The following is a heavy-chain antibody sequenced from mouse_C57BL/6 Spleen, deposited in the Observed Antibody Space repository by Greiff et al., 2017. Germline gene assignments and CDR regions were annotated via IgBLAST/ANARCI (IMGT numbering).Heavy chain of an antibody. Sequence: EVQLQQSGPGLAKPSQTLSLTCSVTGYSITSDYWNWIRKFPGNKLEYMGYISYSGTYYNPSLKSRISIPRDTSKNQYYLQLNSVTTEDTATYYCARWDYGSSYWDFDVWGTGTTVTVAS. CDR1: GYSITSDY. V-gene: IGHV3-8*01. D-gene: IGHD1-1*01. CDR3: ARWDYGSSYWDFDV. CDR2: ISYSGT. J-gene: IGHJ1*03.